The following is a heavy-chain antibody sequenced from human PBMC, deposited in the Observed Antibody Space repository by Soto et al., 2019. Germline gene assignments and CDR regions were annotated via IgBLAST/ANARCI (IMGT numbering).Heavy chain of an antibody. V-gene: IGHV3-23*01. CDR3: AKGVVTVAGVDY. Sequence: EVQLLESGGGLVQPGGSLRLSCAASGFTFSSYAMTWVRQAPGKGPEWVSGINNSGDSTYYADSGKGRFTISRDNSKNTLYLQMSSLRAEDTAVYYCAKGVVTVAGVDYWGQGTLVTVSS. D-gene: IGHD6-19*01. CDR1: GFTFSSYA. J-gene: IGHJ4*02. CDR2: INNSGDST.